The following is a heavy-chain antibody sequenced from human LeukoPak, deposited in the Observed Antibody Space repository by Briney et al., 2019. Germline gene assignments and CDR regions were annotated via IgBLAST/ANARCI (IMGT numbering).Heavy chain of an antibody. CDR2: IIPILGIA. J-gene: IGHJ6*02. CDR1: GGTFSSYA. CDR3: AREGSGSFTYYYYGMDV. Sequence: SVKVSCKASGGTFSSYAISWVRQAPGQGLEWMGRIIPILGIANYAQKFQGRVTITADKSTSTAYMELSSLRSEDTAVYYCAREGSGSFTYYYYGMDVWGQGTTVTASS. V-gene: IGHV1-69*04. D-gene: IGHD1-26*01.